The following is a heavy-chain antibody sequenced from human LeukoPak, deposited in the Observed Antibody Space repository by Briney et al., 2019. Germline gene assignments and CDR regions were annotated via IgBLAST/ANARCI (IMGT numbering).Heavy chain of an antibody. CDR2: MNPYSGNT. D-gene: IGHD2-2*01. Sequence: GASVKVSCKASGYTFTSYDINWVRQATGQGLEWMGWMNPYSGNTGSAQKFQGRVTMTRNTSISTAYMELSSLRSEDTAVYYCARGWGRYCSTTNCFRAFAYWGQGTLVTVSS. CDR1: GYTFTSYD. J-gene: IGHJ4*02. CDR3: ARGWGRYCSTTNCFRAFAY. V-gene: IGHV1-8*01.